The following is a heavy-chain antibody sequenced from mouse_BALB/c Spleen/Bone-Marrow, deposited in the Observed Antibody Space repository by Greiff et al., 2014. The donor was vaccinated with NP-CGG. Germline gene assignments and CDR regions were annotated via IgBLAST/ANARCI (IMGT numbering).Heavy chain of an antibody. CDR1: GDSITSGY. Sequence: VQLQQSGASLVKPSQTLSLTCSATGDSITSGYWNWIRKLPGHKLEYMGYVSYSGNTYYKPSLKSRISIAQATSKNQYYLQLNSVTTEDTATYYCATYDGYCFDYWGQGTTLTVSS. D-gene: IGHD2-3*01. J-gene: IGHJ2*01. V-gene: IGHV3-8*02. CDR2: VSYSGNT. CDR3: ATYDGYCFDY.